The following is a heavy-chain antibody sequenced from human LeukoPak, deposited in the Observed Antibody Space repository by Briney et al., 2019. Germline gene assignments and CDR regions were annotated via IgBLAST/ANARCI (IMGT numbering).Heavy chain of an antibody. J-gene: IGHJ6*04. CDR1: GYIFTDYF. D-gene: IGHD6-13*01. CDR2: ISPYNGNT. V-gene: IGHV1-18*04. Sequence: ASVKVSCKASGYIFTDYFMHWLRQAPGQGLEWMGWISPYNGNTNHAQRLQSRVTMTTDTSTNTAYMELRSLRSDDTAVYYCARDGHSSSWYSEYYYYYGMDVWGKGTTVTVSS. CDR3: ARDGHSSSWYSEYYYYYGMDV.